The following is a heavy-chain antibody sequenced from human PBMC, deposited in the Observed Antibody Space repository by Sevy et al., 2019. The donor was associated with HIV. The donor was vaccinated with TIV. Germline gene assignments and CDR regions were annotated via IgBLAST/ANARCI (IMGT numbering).Heavy chain of an antibody. Sequence: GESLKISCKGSGYSFTSYWIGWVRQMPGKGLEWMGIIYPGDSDTRYSPSFQGQVTISADKCISTAYLQWSSLKASDTAMYYCARLRVAAGTGLNFDYWGQGTLVTVSS. D-gene: IGHD6-13*01. V-gene: IGHV5-51*01. CDR3: ARLRVAAGTGLNFDY. J-gene: IGHJ4*02. CDR2: IYPGDSDT. CDR1: GYSFTSYW.